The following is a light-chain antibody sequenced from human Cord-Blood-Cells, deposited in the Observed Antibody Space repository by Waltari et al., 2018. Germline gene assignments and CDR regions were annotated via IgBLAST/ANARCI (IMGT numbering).Light chain of an antibody. CDR1: SSDVGGYNY. V-gene: IGLV2-14*01. CDR2: DVS. CDR3: SSSTSSSTV. J-gene: IGLJ3*02. Sequence: QSALTQPASVSGSPGQSITISCTGTSSDVGGYNYVSWYQQHPGKPPKLMIYDVSKRPSGVSNRFSGSKSGNTASLTISGLQAEDEADYYCSSSTSSSTVFGGGTKLTVL.